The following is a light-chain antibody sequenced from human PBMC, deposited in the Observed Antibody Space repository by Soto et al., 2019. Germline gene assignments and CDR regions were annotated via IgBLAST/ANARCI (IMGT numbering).Light chain of an antibody. CDR1: SGHTTYA. V-gene: IGLV4-69*01. J-gene: IGLJ3*02. CDR3: QTWGSGTLV. Sequence: QLVLTQPPSASASLGASVKLTCILSSGHTTYATAWHQQQPERGPRYLMKVNSDGSHTKGDGIPDRFSGSSSGAERYLIISSLQSEDEADYYCQTWGSGTLVFGGGTKVTVL. CDR2: VNSDGSH.